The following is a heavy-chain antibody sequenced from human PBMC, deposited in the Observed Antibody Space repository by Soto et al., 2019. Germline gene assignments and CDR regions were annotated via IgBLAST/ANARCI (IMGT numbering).Heavy chain of an antibody. J-gene: IGHJ3*01. CDR3: ATYRKFFQF. CDR2: IYNSGST. V-gene: IGHV4-30-2*01. Sequence: PSETLSLTCTVSGGSISNAAYSWCWIRQPPGKGLEWIGFIYNSGSTYYNSSLKSRVTISVDRYKNHFFLNLTSVTAADTAVYYCATYRKFFQFWGQGTKVTVSS. D-gene: IGHD3-3*01. CDR1: GGSISNAAYS.